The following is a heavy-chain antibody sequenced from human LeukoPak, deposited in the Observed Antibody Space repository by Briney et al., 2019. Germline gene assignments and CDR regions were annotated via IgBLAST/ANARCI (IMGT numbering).Heavy chain of an antibody. CDR1: GYTFTRYD. CDR3: ARDNSFDSSAYYYSSPYFDY. Sequence: ASVKVSCKASGYTFTRYDINWVRQATGQGLEWMGWINPTSGVTNYAQKFQGRVTMTRDTSNSTAYMELSRLGSDDTAVYYCARDNSFDSSAYYYSSPYFDYWGQGTLVTVSS. D-gene: IGHD3-22*01. CDR2: INPTSGVT. V-gene: IGHV1-2*02. J-gene: IGHJ4*02.